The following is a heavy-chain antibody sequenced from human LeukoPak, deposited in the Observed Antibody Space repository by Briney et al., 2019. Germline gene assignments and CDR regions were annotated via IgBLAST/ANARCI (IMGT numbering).Heavy chain of an antibody. CDR3: ARVKDQLGDAFDI. CDR1: GGSFSGYY. Sequence: PSETLSLTCAVYGGSFSGYYLSWIRQPPGKGLEWIGEINHSGSTNYNPSLKSRVTISVDTSKNQFSLKLSSVTAADTAVYYCARVKDQLGDAFDIWGQGTMVTVSS. D-gene: IGHD1-1*01. V-gene: IGHV4-34*01. CDR2: INHSGST. J-gene: IGHJ3*02.